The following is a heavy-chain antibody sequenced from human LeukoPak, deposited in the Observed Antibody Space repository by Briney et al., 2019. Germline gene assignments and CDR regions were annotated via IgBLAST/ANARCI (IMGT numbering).Heavy chain of an antibody. D-gene: IGHD3-16*02. CDR2: IYTSGST. Sequence: SETLSLTCTVSGGSISSYYWSWIRQPAGKGLEWIGRIYTSGSTNYNPSLKSRVTISVDTSKNQFSLKLSSVTAADTAVYYCARGETWGSYRGPPNYWGQGTLVTVSS. CDR1: GGSISSYY. CDR3: ARGETWGSYRGPPNY. J-gene: IGHJ4*02. V-gene: IGHV4-4*07.